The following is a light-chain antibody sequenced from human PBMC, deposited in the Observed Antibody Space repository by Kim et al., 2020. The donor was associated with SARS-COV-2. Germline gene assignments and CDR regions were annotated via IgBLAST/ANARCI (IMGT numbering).Light chain of an antibody. J-gene: IGKJ4*01. Sequence: LSPGERATLSCRASQSVASNYLAWYQQKPGQAPMLLIYDASNRATDIPERFSGSGSGTDFTLTISRLEPEDYAVYFCQQYGGSPLTFGGGTKLEI. CDR1: QSVASNY. CDR2: DAS. V-gene: IGKV3-20*01. CDR3: QQYGGSPLT.